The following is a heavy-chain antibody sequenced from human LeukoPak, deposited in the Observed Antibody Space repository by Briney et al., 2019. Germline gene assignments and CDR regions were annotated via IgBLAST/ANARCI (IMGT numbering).Heavy chain of an antibody. J-gene: IGHJ5*02. Sequence: ASVKVSCKASGYTFTSYYMHWVRQAPGQGLEWMGWINPNSGGTNYAQKFQGRVTMTRDTSSSTANMELSRQRSDDTAVYYCARERGGSGSYYQGGFDPWGQGTLVTVSS. V-gene: IGHV1-2*02. D-gene: IGHD3-10*01. CDR2: INPNSGGT. CDR1: GYTFTSYY. CDR3: ARERGGSGSYYQGGFDP.